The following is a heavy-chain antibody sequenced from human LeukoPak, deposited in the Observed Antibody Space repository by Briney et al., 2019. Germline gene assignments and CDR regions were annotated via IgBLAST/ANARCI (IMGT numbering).Heavy chain of an antibody. CDR3: AKVPGGTVFGVALDY. J-gene: IGHJ4*02. D-gene: IGHD3-3*01. CDR1: GFTFSNYA. V-gene: IGHV3-23*01. CDR2: ISGSGGST. Sequence: PGGSLRLSCAASGFTFSNYAMSWVRQAPEKGLEWVSGISGSGGSTYYADSVKGRFTISRDNSKNTLYLQMNSLRAEDTAVYYCAKVPGGTVFGVALDYWGQGTLVTVSS.